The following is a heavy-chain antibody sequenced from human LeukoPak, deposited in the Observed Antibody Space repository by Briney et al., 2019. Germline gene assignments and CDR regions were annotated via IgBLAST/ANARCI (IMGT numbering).Heavy chain of an antibody. J-gene: IGHJ3*02. Sequence: SVKVSCKASGYTFSDYYIHWVRQAPGQGLEWMGRIIPILGIANYAQKFQGRVTITADESTSTAYMELSSLRSEDMAVYYCARPGDSGGYTYVGAFDIWGQGTMVTVSS. CDR3: ARPGDSGGYTYVGAFDI. CDR2: IIPILGIA. CDR1: GYTFSDYY. D-gene: IGHD1-26*01. V-gene: IGHV1-69*02.